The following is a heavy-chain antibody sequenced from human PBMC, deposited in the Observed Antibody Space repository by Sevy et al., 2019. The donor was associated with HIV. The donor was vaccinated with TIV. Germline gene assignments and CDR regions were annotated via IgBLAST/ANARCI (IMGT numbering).Heavy chain of an antibody. CDR1: GFTFSSYA. D-gene: IGHD3-10*01. Sequence: GGSLRLSCAASGFTFSSYAMSWVRQAPGKGLEWVSAISGSGGSTYYADSVKGRFTISRDNSKDTMYLQVNSLRAEDTAVYYCARRPDLGSVIRTGVMDVWGQGTTVTVSS. J-gene: IGHJ6*02. V-gene: IGHV3-23*01. CDR2: ISGSGGST. CDR3: ARRPDLGSVIRTGVMDV.